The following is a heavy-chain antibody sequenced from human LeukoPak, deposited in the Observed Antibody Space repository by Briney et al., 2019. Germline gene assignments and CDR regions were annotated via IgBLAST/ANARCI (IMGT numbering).Heavy chain of an antibody. J-gene: IGHJ4*02. V-gene: IGHV3-23*01. CDR2: ISGSGGST. CDR3: AKVPDMYSSGWYFDY. Sequence: PGGSLRLSCAASGFTFSSYAMTWVRQAPGKGLEWVSAISGSGGSTYYADSVKGRFTISRDNSKNTPYLQMNSLRAEDTAVYYCAKVPDMYSSGWYFDYWGQGTLVTVSS. CDR1: GFTFSSYA. D-gene: IGHD6-19*01.